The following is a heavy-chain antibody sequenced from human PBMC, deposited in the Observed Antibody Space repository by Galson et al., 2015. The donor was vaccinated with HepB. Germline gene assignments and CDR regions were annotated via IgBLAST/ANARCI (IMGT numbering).Heavy chain of an antibody. Sequence: SLRLSCAASGFAFSRFAMTWVRQAPGKGLEWVSYISISSTTIYYADSVKGRFTISRDNAKNLVFLQMNSLRDEDTALYYCAKNGDMVATIFAYWGQGALVTVSS. CDR1: GFAFSRFA. CDR2: ISISSTTI. V-gene: IGHV3-48*02. CDR3: AKNGDMVATIFAY. D-gene: IGHD5-12*01. J-gene: IGHJ4*02.